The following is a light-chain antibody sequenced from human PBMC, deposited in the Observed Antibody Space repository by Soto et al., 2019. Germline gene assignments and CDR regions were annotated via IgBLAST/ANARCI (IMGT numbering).Light chain of an antibody. CDR2: GAS. CDR1: QSVSSSY. CDR3: QQYNNWPTT. Sequence: GTLAFCTGGISSLSCRASQSVSSSYLACFQQKPGQAPRLLIYGASTRATGIPASFSGSGSGTEFTLIISSLQSEDFAVYYCQQYNNWPTTFGQGTKVDIK. J-gene: IGKJ1*01. V-gene: IGKV3-15*01.